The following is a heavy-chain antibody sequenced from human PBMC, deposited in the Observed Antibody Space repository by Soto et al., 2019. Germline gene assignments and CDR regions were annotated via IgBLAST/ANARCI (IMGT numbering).Heavy chain of an antibody. CDR2: MYYSGST. Sequence: SETLSLTCTVSGGCISSYYWSWIRQPPGKGLEWIGYMYYSGSTNYNPSLKSRVTISVDTSKNQFSLKLSSVTAADTAVYYCARTSITGTANYFDYWGQGTLVTVSS. CDR1: GGCISSYY. D-gene: IGHD1-20*01. CDR3: ARTSITGTANYFDY. V-gene: IGHV4-59*01. J-gene: IGHJ4*02.